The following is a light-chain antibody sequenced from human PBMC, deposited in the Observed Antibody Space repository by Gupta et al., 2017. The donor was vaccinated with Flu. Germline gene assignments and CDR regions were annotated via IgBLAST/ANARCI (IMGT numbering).Light chain of an antibody. CDR3: AAWDDSLNGWV. CDR1: TSNIGSNI. V-gene: IGLV1-44*01. Sequence: QSVLTQPPSASGTPGQRVTISCSGGTSNIGSNIVSWFQQLPGTAPRLVIYSNNERPSGVPDRYSGSKSGTSASLAISGLQSEDEADFYCAAWDDSLNGWVFGGGTKLTVL. J-gene: IGLJ3*02. CDR2: SNN.